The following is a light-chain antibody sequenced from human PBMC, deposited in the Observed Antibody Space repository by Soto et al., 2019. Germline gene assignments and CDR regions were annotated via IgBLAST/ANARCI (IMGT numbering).Light chain of an antibody. J-gene: IGLJ2*01. CDR1: SSDVGGYNY. V-gene: IGLV2-8*01. CDR2: EVI. CDR3: TSYAGSNIPV. Sequence: QSALTQPPSASGSPGQSVTISCTGTSSDVGGYNYVSWYQQHPGKAPKLMIYEVIKRPSGVPDRFSGSRSGNTASLTVSGLQAEDEADYYCTSYAGSNIPVFGAGTKLTVL.